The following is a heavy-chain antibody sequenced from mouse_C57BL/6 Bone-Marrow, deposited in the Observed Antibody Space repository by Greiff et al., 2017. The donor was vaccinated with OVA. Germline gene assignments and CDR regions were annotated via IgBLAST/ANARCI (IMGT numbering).Heavy chain of an antibody. V-gene: IGHV1-55*01. CDR1: GYTFTSYW. CDR2: IYPGSGST. D-gene: IGHD2-4*01. J-gene: IGHJ2*01. CDR3: ARGGRNYYDYGGFDY. Sequence: VQLQQSGAELVKPGASVKMSCKASGYTFTSYWITWVKQRPGQGLEWIGVIYPGSGSTNYNEKFKSKATLTVDTSSSTAYMQLSSLTSEDSAVYYCARGGRNYYDYGGFDYWGQGTTLTVSS.